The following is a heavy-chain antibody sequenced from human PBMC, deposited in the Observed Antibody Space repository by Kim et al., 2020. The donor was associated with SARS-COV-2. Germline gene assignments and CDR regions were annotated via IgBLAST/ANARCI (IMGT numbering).Heavy chain of an antibody. D-gene: IGHD2-15*01. CDR2: ISSNGGST. Sequence: GGSLRLSCSASGFTFSSYAMHWVRQAPGKGLEYVSAISSNGGSTYYADSVKGRFTISRDNSKNTLYLQMSSLRAEDTAVYYCAYCSGGSCYPAGGMDVWGQGTTVTVSS. V-gene: IGHV3-64D*06. CDR3: AYCSGGSCYPAGGMDV. CDR1: GFTFSSYA. J-gene: IGHJ6*02.